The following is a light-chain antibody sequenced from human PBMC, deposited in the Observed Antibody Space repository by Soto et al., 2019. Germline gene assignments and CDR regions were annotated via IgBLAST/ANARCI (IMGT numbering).Light chain of an antibody. J-gene: IGKJ2*01. V-gene: IGKV3-15*01. CDR1: QSVSRN. Sequence: EIVMTQSPATLSASPGERATLSCRASQSVSRNLAWYQQKPGQAPKLLIYAASTRATGIPARFSGSGSGTEFTLTISSLQSEDFAVYYCQQYNNCPYTFGQGTKLDIK. CDR2: AAS. CDR3: QQYNNCPYT.